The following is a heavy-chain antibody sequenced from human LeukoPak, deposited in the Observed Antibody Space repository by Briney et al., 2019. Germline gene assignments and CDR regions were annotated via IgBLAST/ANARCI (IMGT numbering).Heavy chain of an antibody. V-gene: IGHV1-18*01. CDR2: ISAYNGNT. CDR1: GYTFSIYG. CDR3: ASSVERTYSSGWHTTSDY. J-gene: IGHJ4*02. Sequence: ASVKVSCKASGYTFSIYGFSWVRQAPGQGLEWMGWISAYNGNTNYAQKFQGRVTMTTDTSTSTAHMELRSLRSDDTAVYYCASSVERTYSSGWHTTSDYWGQGTLVTVSS. D-gene: IGHD6-19*01.